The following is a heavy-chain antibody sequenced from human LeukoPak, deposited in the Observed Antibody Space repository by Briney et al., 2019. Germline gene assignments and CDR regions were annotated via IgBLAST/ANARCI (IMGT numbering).Heavy chain of an antibody. CDR1: GFTFSNYW. V-gene: IGHV3-7*01. D-gene: IGHD6-13*01. Sequence: GASLRLSCAASGFTFSNYWMSWVRQAPGKGLEWVANIKEDGSEKYYVDSVKGRFTISRDNARNSLYLQMNSLRAEDTAVYYCASGRQLGYWGQGTLVTVSS. J-gene: IGHJ4*02. CDR3: ASGRQLGY. CDR2: IKEDGSEK.